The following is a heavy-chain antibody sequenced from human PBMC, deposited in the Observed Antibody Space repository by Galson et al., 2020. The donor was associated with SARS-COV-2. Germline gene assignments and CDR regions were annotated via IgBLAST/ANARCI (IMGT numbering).Heavy chain of an antibody. V-gene: IGHV2-5*02. CDR1: GFSLSSSGVG. CDR3: GDSSAVGRYYGMHV. CDR2: IYWDEDK. D-gene: IGHD6-19*01. J-gene: IGHJ6*02. Sequence: KMSGPTLVKPTQTLTLTCTFSGFSLSSSGVGVGWIRQPPGQALEWLALIYWDEDKRYSPSLKSRLTITKDTSKNQVVRTMTNMDPVDTATYYCGDSSAVGRYYGMHVCGQGTTVTVSS.